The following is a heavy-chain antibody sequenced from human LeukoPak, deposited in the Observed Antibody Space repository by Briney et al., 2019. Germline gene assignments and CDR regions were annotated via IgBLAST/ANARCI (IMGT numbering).Heavy chain of an antibody. CDR2: IYSGGST. D-gene: IGHD4-17*01. CDR1: GFTFSSSA. V-gene: IGHV3-53*01. Sequence: PGGSLRLSCAASGFTFSSSAMSWVRQVPGKGLEWVSVIYSGGSTYYADSVKGRFTISRDNSKNTLYLQMNSLRAEDTAVYYCARAQDYGDYVPSSYYYGMDVWGQGTTVTVSS. CDR3: ARAQDYGDYVPSSYYYGMDV. J-gene: IGHJ6*02.